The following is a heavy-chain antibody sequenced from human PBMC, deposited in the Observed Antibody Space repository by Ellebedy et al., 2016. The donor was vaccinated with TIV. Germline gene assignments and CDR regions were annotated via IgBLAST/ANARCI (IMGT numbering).Heavy chain of an antibody. Sequence: MPSETLSLTCSVSSGSVSSTRYYWAWIRQPPGKGLEYIGSVYYSGSTYYNPSFKSRVTLSADTSKNQFSLNLRTVTAADTAVYYCARTDPWQPIDDWGQGILVSVSS. CDR2: VYYSGST. V-gene: IGHV4-39*01. J-gene: IGHJ4*02. D-gene: IGHD2-21*02. CDR1: SGSVSSTRYY. CDR3: ARTDPWQPIDD.